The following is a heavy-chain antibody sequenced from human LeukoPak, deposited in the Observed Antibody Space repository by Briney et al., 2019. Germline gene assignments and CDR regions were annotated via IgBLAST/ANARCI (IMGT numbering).Heavy chain of an antibody. J-gene: IGHJ4*02. CDR2: IKSKTDGGTT. CDR3: AKALVREDLGY. D-gene: IGHD6-13*01. CDR1: GFTFSSYS. Sequence: GGSLRLSCAASGFTFSSYSMNWVRQAPGKGLEWVGRIKSKTDGGTTDYAAPVKGRFTISRDDSKNTLYLQMDSLRAEDTAVYYCAKALVREDLGYWGQGTLVTVSS. V-gene: IGHV3-15*01.